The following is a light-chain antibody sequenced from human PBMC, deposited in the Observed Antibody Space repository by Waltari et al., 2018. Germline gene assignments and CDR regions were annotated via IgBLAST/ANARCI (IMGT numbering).Light chain of an antibody. V-gene: IGLV2-23*02. CDR1: SSDVGSYNL. CDR3: CSFAGTSTLV. CDR2: EVS. J-gene: IGLJ2*01. Sequence: QSALTQPASVSGSPGQSITISCTGTSSDVGSYNLVSLYQQHPGKAPKLMIYEVSKRPSGVSKRFSGSKSGNTASLTISGLQAEDEADYYCCSFAGTSTLVFGGGTKLTVL.